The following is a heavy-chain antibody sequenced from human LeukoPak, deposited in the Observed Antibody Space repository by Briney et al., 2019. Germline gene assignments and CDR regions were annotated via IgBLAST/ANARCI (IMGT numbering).Heavy chain of an antibody. J-gene: IGHJ6*03. V-gene: IGHV3-66*02. Sequence: RGSLRLSCAASGITVSRNHMSWVRQAPGKGLEWVSGIYSGGSTFDADSVKGRFTSSRDTSKNTFYLQMNSLRVEDTAVYYCAREATAPRPFSTDYYYYMDVWGKGTTVTVSS. CDR1: GITVSRNH. CDR2: IYSGGST. D-gene: IGHD6-6*01. CDR3: AREATAPRPFSTDYYYYMDV.